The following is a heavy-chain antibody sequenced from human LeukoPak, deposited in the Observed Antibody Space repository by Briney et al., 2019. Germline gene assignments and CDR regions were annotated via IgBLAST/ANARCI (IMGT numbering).Heavy chain of an antibody. J-gene: IGHJ4*02. CDR2: IYYSGST. D-gene: IGHD6-13*01. CDR1: GGSISSYY. V-gene: IGHV4-59*01. Sequence: SQTLSLTCTVSGGSISSYYWSWIRQPPGKGLEWIGYIYYSGSTNYNPSLKSRVTISVDTSKNQFSLKLSSVTAADTAVYYCARGLMMAVAGRGEFHYWGQGTLVTVSS. CDR3: ARGLMMAVAGRGEFHY.